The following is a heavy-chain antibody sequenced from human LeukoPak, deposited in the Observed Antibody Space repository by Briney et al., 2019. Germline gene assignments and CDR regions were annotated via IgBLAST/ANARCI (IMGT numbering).Heavy chain of an antibody. CDR3: ARVVYYDSSGYFDN. CDR1: GYPFNLYG. CDR2: ISPHTANT. Sequence: ASVKLSCKASGYPFNLYGITWVRQAPGQGLEWLGWISPHTANTNYAQNLQDRVTLTTDTSTSTVYMQLRSLRSDDTAVYYCARVVYYDSSGYFDNWGQGTLVTVSS. J-gene: IGHJ4*02. V-gene: IGHV1-18*01. D-gene: IGHD3-22*01.